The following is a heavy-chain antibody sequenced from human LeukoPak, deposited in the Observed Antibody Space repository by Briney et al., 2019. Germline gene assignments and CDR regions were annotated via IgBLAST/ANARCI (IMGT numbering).Heavy chain of an antibody. Sequence: SETLSLTCTVSGGSISSNSDYWGRIRQPPGKGLEWIGTIYYSGSTNYNPSLKSRVTISVDTSKNQFSLKLSSVTAADTAVYYCARTTEGGYTYDYFYYYYMDVWGKGTTVTISS. CDR1: GGSISSNSDY. J-gene: IGHJ6*03. D-gene: IGHD5-18*01. V-gene: IGHV4-39*07. CDR2: IYYSGST. CDR3: ARTTEGGYTYDYFYYYYMDV.